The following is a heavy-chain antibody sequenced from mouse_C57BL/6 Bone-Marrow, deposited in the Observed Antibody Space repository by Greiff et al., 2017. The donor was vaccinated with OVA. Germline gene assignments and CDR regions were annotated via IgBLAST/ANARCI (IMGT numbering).Heavy chain of an antibody. V-gene: IGHV1-19*01. Sequence: EVQLQQSGPVLVKPGASVKMSCKASGYTFTDYYMNWVKQSHGKSLEWIGVINPYNGGTSYNQKFKGKATLTVDKSSSTAYMELNSLTSEDSAVYYCARYSTVVPFDYWGQGTTLTVSS. CDR1: GYTFTDYY. CDR2: INPYNGGT. CDR3: ARYSTVVPFDY. J-gene: IGHJ2*01. D-gene: IGHD1-1*01.